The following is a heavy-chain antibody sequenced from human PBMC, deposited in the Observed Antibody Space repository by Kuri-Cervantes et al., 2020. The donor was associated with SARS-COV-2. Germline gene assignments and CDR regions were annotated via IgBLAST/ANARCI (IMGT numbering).Heavy chain of an antibody. D-gene: IGHD3-16*01. J-gene: IGHJ4*02. CDR2: IYYSGST. CDR3: ARLLPGPVDY. V-gene: IGHV4-30-2*03. Sequence: LVKPTQTLTLTCTFSGFSLSTSGMRVSWIRQPPGKALEWLGSIYYSGSTYYNPSLKSRVTISVDTSKNQFSLKLSSVTAADTAVYYCARLLPGPVDYWGQGTLVTVSS. CDR1: GFSLSTSGMR.